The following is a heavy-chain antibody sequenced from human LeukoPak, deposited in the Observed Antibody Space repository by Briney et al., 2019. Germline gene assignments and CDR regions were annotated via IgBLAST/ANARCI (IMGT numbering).Heavy chain of an antibody. J-gene: IGHJ3*01. CDR3: ARLYAAGAARGAFDV. CDR2: IYYSGNT. D-gene: IGHD6-13*01. Sequence: SETLSLTCTVSGGSISSTSYYWGWVRQPPGKGLEWIGSIYYSGNTYYNASLKSRVTISVDTSKSQFSLKLSSVTAADTAVYYCARLYAAGAARGAFDVWGQGTMVTVSS. V-gene: IGHV4-39*01. CDR1: GGSISSTSYY.